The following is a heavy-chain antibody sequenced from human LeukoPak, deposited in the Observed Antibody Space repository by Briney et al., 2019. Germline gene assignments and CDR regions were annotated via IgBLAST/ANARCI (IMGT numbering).Heavy chain of an antibody. V-gene: IGHV1-18*01. CDR3: ASGAGSWDNFEY. CDR1: GYTFTSYG. J-gene: IGHJ4*02. Sequence: ASVKVSRKASGYTFTSYGISWVRQAPGQGLEWMGWISAYSGNTNYAQKLQGRVTMTTDTSTSTAYMELRSLKSDDTAVYYCASGAGSWDNFEYWGQGTLVTVSS. D-gene: IGHD6-13*01. CDR2: ISAYSGNT.